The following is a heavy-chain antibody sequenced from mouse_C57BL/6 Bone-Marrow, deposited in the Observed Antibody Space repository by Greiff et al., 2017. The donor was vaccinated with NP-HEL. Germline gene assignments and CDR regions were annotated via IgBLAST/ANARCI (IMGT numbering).Heavy chain of an antibody. J-gene: IGHJ1*03. CDR1: GFTFSSYA. CDR3: TRGVGYGSSYHWYFDV. Sequence: VQLVESGEGLVKPGGSLKLSCAASGFTFSSYALSWVRQTPEKRLEWVAYISSGGDYIYYANTVKGRFTISRDKARNTLNLQKSSLKSEDTAMYYGTRGVGYGSSYHWYFDVWGTGTTVTVSS. D-gene: IGHD1-1*01. CDR2: ISSGGDYI. V-gene: IGHV5-9-1*02.